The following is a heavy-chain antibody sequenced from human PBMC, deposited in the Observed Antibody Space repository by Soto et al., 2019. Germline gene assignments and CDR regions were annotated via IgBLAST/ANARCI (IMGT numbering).Heavy chain of an antibody. V-gene: IGHV4-34*01. J-gene: IGHJ3*02. D-gene: IGHD1-26*01. CDR2: INHRGTT. Sequence: LSLTCAVYGGSFSGYYWNWIRQPPGKGLEWIGKINHRGTTNYNPSLKSRVTISVDTSRNQLSLKLSPVTAADTAVYYCARGLVGATHYDAFDIWGQGTMVTVSS. CDR1: GGSFSGYY. CDR3: ARGLVGATHYDAFDI.